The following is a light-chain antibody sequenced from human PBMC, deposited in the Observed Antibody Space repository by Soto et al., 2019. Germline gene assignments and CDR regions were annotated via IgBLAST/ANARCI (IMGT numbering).Light chain of an antibody. V-gene: IGKV3-20*01. J-gene: IGKJ3*01. Sequence: EIVLTQSPGTLSVSPGERVTLSCRASQSISSSYLAWYQQRPGQAPRLRIFVASYSATGIPDRFSGSGSGTDFTLTISKLEPEDFEDYNCQQYNSSPTEFTFCPGNTVDSK. CDR3: QQYNSSPTEFT. CDR2: VAS. CDR1: QSISSSY.